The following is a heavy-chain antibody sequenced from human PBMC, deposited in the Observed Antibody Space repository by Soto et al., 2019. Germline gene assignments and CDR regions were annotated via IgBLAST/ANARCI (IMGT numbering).Heavy chain of an antibody. CDR2: IDYSGNI. J-gene: IGHJ4*02. D-gene: IGHD1-1*01. CDR1: GFTFSSYA. V-gene: IGHV4-39*01. CDR3: ARHIHNQGFEYYFDS. Sequence: GSLRLSCAASGFTFSSYAISWIRQSPGKGLEWIGTIDYSGNIYYIPSLKSRITISVDTSKNQISLKLSSVTAADTAVYYCARHIHNQGFEYYFDSWGQGTLVTVSS.